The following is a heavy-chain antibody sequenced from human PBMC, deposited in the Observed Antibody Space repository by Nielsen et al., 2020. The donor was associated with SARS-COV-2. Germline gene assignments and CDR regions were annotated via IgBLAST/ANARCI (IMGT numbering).Heavy chain of an antibody. Sequence: GGSLRLSCAASGFTFSGYAMHWVRQAPGKGLEWVAIISYDGSNKYYADSVKGRFTISRDNSKNTLYLQMNSLRAEDTAVYYCAKKIGPYSSSWYYFDYWGQGTLVTVSS. D-gene: IGHD6-13*01. J-gene: IGHJ4*02. CDR1: GFTFSGYA. CDR2: ISYDGSNK. CDR3: AKKIGPYSSSWYYFDY. V-gene: IGHV3-30*18.